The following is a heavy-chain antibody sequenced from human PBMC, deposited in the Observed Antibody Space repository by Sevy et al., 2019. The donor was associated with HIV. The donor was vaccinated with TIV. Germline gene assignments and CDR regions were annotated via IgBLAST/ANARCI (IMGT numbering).Heavy chain of an antibody. V-gene: IGHV3-21*01. CDR3: ASRGDYDSFGDY. J-gene: IGHJ4*02. D-gene: IGHD4-17*01. CDR2: ISSSSYI. Sequence: GGSLRLSCAASGFTFSGYSMNWVRQAPGKGLEWVSSISSSSYIYYADSVKGRFTIPRDNAKNSLYLQMNSLRAEDTAVYYCASRGDYDSFGDYWGQGTLVTVSS. CDR1: GFTFSGYS.